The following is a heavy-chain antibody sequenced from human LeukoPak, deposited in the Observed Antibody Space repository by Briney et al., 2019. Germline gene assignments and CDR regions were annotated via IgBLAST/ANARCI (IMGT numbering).Heavy chain of an antibody. Sequence: GGSLRLSCAASGFTFSRYWMSWVRQAPGKGLEWVANVNQDGSERYYVDSVKGRFIISRDNAKNSLSPQMNTLRAEDTAVYYCATAPRGIVLAGRDYWGQGTLVTVSS. D-gene: IGHD2-2*01. CDR2: VNQDGSER. V-gene: IGHV3-7*01. CDR1: GFTFSRYW. CDR3: ATAPRGIVLAGRDY. J-gene: IGHJ4*02.